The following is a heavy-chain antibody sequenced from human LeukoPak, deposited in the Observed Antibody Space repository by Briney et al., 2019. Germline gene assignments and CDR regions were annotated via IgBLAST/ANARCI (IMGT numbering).Heavy chain of an antibody. V-gene: IGHV1-8*01. CDR1: GYTFTSYD. CDR2: MNPNSGNT. CDR3: AKDMMAYYGSGSYYKGAFDI. D-gene: IGHD3-10*01. Sequence: ASVKVSCKASGYTFTSYDINWVRQATGQGLEWMGWMNPNSGNTGYAQKFQGRVTMTRNTSISTAYMELSSLRSEDTALYYCAKDMMAYYGSGSYYKGAFDIWGQGTMVTVSS. J-gene: IGHJ3*02.